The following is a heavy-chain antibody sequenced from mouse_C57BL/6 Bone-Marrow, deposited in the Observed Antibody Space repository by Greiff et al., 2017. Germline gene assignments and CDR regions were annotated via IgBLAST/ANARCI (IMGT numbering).Heavy chain of an antibody. Sequence: VQLQQSGAELVRPGTSVKMSCKASGYTFTNYWIGWAKQRPGHGLEWSGDIYPGGGYTNYNEKFKGKATLTADKSSSTAYMQLSSLTSEDSAIYYCAGYDATTQAMDYWGQGTSVTVSS. D-gene: IGHD2-3*01. CDR2: IYPGGGYT. CDR1: GYTFTNYW. V-gene: IGHV1-63*01. CDR3: AGYDATTQAMDY. J-gene: IGHJ4*01.